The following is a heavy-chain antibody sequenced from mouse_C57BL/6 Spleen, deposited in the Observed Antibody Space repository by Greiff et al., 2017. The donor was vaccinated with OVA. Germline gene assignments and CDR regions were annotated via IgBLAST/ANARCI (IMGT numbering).Heavy chain of an antibody. CDR1: GFTFSSYA. CDR2: ISDGGSYT. J-gene: IGHJ1*03. D-gene: IGHD1-1*01. V-gene: IGHV5-4*03. Sequence: EVKLVESGGGLVKPGGSLKLSCAASGFTFSSYAMSWVRQTPEKRLEWVATISDGGSYTYYPDNVKGRSTISRDNAKNNLYLHMSHLKADGTAMYYGARGEDYYYGSSWYFDVWGTGTTVTVSS. CDR3: ARGEDYYYGSSWYFDV.